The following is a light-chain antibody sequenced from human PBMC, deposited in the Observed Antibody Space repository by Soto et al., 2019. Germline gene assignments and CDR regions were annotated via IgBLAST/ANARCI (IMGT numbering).Light chain of an antibody. CDR1: QSVSSY. Sequence: EIVLTQSPATLSLSPGERATLSCRASQSVSSYLAWYQQKPGRAPRLLMYDTSNRATGIPARFSGSGSWTDFTLTISSLEPEDFAVYYCQQRSNWPWTFGGGTKVEIK. CDR3: QQRSNWPWT. J-gene: IGKJ4*01. V-gene: IGKV3-11*01. CDR2: DTS.